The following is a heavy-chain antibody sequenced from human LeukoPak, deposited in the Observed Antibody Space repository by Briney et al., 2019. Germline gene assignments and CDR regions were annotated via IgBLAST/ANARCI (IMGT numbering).Heavy chain of an antibody. CDR2: INHSGST. CDR3: ARGRRPPLIPTAINYYYHIDV. CDR1: GGSFSGYY. J-gene: IGHJ6*03. D-gene: IGHD2-2*02. Sequence: SETLSLTCAVYGGSFSGYYWSWIRQPPGKGLEWIGEINHSGSTNYNPSLKSRVTISVDTSKIQFSLKLKSVTAADTALYFCARGRRPPLIPTAINYYYHIDVWGRGTMVTVSS. V-gene: IGHV4-34*01.